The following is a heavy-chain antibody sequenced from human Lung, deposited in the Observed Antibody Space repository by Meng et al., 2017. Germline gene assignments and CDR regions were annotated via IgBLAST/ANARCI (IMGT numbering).Heavy chain of an antibody. D-gene: IGHD6-13*01. Sequence: QVQLVESGGGVVQPGRSLRLSCAASGFTFSSYGMLWVRQAPGKGLEWVAVISYDGSNKYYADSVKGRFTISRDNSKNTLYLQMNSLRAEDTAVYYCAKDLSKQQQLGELDYWGQGTLVTVSS. V-gene: IGHV3-30*18. J-gene: IGHJ4*02. CDR1: GFTFSSYG. CDR2: ISYDGSNK. CDR3: AKDLSKQQQLGELDY.